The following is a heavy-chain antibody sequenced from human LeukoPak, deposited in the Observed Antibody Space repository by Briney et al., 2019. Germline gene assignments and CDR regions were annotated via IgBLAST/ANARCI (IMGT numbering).Heavy chain of an antibody. V-gene: IGHV4-34*01. D-gene: IGHD3-22*01. J-gene: IGHJ4*02. Sequence: PSGTLSLTCAVYGGSFSGYYWSWIRQPPGKGLEWIGEINHSGSTNYNPSLKSRVTISVDTSKNQFSLKLSSVTAADTAVYYCARDLDYYDSSGYYSRPLVWGQGTLVTVSS. CDR3: ARDLDYYDSSGYYSRPLV. CDR2: INHSGST. CDR1: GGSFSGYY.